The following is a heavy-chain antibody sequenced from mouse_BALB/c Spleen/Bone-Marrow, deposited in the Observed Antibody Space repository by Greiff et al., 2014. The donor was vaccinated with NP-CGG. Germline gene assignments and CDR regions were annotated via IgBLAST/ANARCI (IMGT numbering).Heavy chain of an antibody. CDR1: GFSLTNYG. CDR3: ARITTATGAMDY. Sequence: QVQLKESGPGLVAPSQSLSITCIVSGFSLTNYGVHWVRQPPGKGLEWLGVIWADGSTNYNSALMSRLSISKDNSKSQVFFKMNSLQTDDTAVYYCARITTATGAMDYWGQGTSVTVSS. CDR2: IWADGST. J-gene: IGHJ4*01. D-gene: IGHD1-2*01. V-gene: IGHV2-9*02.